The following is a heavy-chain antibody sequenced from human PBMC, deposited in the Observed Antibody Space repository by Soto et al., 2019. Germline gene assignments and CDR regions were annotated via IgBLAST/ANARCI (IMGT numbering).Heavy chain of an antibody. CDR2: INPNSGGT. Sequence: GASVKVSCKASGYTLTRYYIHWVRPAPGQGLEWMGWINPNSGGTNYAQKFQGWVTMTRDTSISTAYMELSRLRSDDTAVYYCARTSPYYYYMDVWGKGTTVTVSS. J-gene: IGHJ6*03. V-gene: IGHV1-2*04. CDR1: GYTLTRYY. CDR3: ARTSPYYYYMDV.